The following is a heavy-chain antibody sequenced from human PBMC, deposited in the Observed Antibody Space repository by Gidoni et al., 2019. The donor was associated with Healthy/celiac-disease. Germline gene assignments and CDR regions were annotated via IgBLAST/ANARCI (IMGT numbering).Heavy chain of an antibody. CDR1: GFTFRRYS. CDR3: ARDSGLGTVVTPHYGMDV. D-gene: IGHD2-21*02. Sequence: EVQLVESGGGLVKPGGSLRSPCAASGFTFRRYSLNWVRQAPGKGLEWVSSISSSSSYIYYADSVKGRFTISRDNAKNSLYLQMNSLRAEDTAVYYCARDSGLGTVVTPHYGMDVWGQGTTVTVSS. CDR2: ISSSSSYI. V-gene: IGHV3-21*01. J-gene: IGHJ6*02.